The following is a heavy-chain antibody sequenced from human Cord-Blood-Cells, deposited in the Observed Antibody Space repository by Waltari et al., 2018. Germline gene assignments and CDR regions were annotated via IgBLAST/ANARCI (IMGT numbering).Heavy chain of an antibody. CDR1: GGSFSGCY. J-gene: IGHJ5*02. CDR2: INHSGST. CDR3: ARGGIAAAGTDL. V-gene: IGHV4-34*01. D-gene: IGHD6-13*01. Sequence: QVPLQQWGAGLLKASEPLSLTCAVYGGSFSGCYWSCIRQPPGKGLEWIGEINHSGSTTCNPALKSRVTISVDTSKNQFSLKLSSVTAADTAVYYCARGGIAAAGTDLWVQGTLVTVSS.